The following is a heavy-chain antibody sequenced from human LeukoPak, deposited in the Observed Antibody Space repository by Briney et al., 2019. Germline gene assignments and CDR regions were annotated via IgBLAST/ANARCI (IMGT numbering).Heavy chain of an antibody. CDR2: INPSGGST. J-gene: IGHJ3*02. CDR1: GYTFTSYY. Sequence: ASVKVSCKASGYTFTSYYTHWVRQAPGQGLEWMGIINPSGGSTSYAQKFQGRVTMTRDTSTSTVYMELSSLRSEDTAVYYCAREGSSGWYLTGKNAFDIWGQGTMVTVSS. V-gene: IGHV1-46*03. D-gene: IGHD6-19*01. CDR3: AREGSSGWYLTGKNAFDI.